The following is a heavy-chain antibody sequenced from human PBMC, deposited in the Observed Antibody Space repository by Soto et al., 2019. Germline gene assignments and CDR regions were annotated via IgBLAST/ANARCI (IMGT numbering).Heavy chain of an antibody. CDR1: GFSLSTNGVG. Sequence: QITLKESGPTLVKPTQTLTLTCTFSGFSLSTNGVGXXXIRQPPGKALEWLALIYWDDDKRYSPSLKSRLTXXXXXXXXXXXXXXXXXXXXXXXXXXXXXXXXXXXLXHWGQGTLVTVSS. CDR3: XXXXXXXXLXH. V-gene: IGHV2-5*02. CDR2: IYWDDDK. J-gene: IGHJ4*02.